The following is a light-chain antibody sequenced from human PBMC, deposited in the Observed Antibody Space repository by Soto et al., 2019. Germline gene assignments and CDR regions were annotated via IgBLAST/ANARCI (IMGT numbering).Light chain of an antibody. V-gene: IGKV1D-12*01. CDR3: QQANSFPIT. J-gene: IGKJ5*01. CDR2: EAS. CDR1: QGITNR. Sequence: IHMTQSPSSVSAYVGDRVTITCRASQGITNRLAWYHQKPEKAPKLLSYEASSLQSGVPSRISGSGSGTDFTLTISSLQPEDFATYYCQQANSFPITVGHMTRLE.